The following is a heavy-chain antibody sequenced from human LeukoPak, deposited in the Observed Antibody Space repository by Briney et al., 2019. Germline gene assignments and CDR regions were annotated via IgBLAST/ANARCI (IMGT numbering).Heavy chain of an antibody. J-gene: IGHJ4*02. CDR2: ISSSGSTI. V-gene: IGHV3-48*03. CDR1: GFTFSSYE. CDR3: ARDSNSYGFFSSSFDY. Sequence: GGSLRLSCAASGFTFSSYEMNWVRQAPGKGLEWVSYISSSGSTIYYADSVKGRFTISRDNAKNSLYLQMNSLRAEDTAVYYCARDSNSYGFFSSSFDYWGQGTLVTVSS. D-gene: IGHD5-18*01.